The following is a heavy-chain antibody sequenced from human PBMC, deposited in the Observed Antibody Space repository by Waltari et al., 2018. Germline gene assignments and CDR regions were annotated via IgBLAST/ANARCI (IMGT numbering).Heavy chain of an antibody. CDR1: GGSISSGGYS. Sequence: QLQLQESGSGLVKPSQTLSLTCAVSGGSISSGGYSWSWIRQPPGKGLEWIGYIYHSGSTYYNPSLKSRVTISVDRSKNQFSLKLSSVTAADTAVYYCARDHGRSYPVDYYYGMDVWGQGTLVTVSS. CDR3: ARDHGRSYPVDYYYGMDV. D-gene: IGHD1-26*01. V-gene: IGHV4-30-2*01. CDR2: IYHSGST. J-gene: IGHJ6*02.